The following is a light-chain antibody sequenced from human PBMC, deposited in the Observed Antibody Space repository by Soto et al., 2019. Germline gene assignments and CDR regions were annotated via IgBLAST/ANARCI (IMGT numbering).Light chain of an antibody. CDR2: DVY. CDR1: ISDVGGFNY. V-gene: IGLV2-14*01. J-gene: IGLJ1*01. CDR3: RSYTTSSSYA. Sequence: TQPASVSGSRGQSSTISCTGTISDVGGFNYVSWYQQHPGKAPKLLIFDVYSRPSGISNRFSGSKSGNTASLTISGLQAEDEADYYRRSYTTSSSYAFGAGTKVTVL.